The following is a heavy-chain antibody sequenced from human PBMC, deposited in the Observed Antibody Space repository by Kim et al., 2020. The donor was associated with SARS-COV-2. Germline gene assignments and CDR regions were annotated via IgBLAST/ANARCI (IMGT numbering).Heavy chain of an antibody. V-gene: IGHV4-39*01. CDR3: ARHSASYDYVWGSYRTGYYYGMDV. D-gene: IGHD3-16*02. CDR2: IYYSGSTY. J-gene: IGHJ6*02. CDR1: GGSISSSSYY. Sequence: SETLSLTCTVSGGSISSSSYYWGWIRQPPGKGLEWIGSIYYSGSTYYYNPSLKSRVTISVDTSKNQFSLKLSSVTAADTAVYYCARHSASYDYVWGSYRTGYYYGMDVWGQGTTVTVSS.